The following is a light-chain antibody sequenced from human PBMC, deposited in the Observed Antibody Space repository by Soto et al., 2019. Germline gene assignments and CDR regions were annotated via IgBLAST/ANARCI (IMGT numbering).Light chain of an antibody. J-gene: IGKJ4*01. CDR3: QQSSFSPLT. CDR1: QEVVNNY. V-gene: IGKV3-20*01. CDR2: GAS. Sequence: EIELTQSPGTLSLSPGETATLSCRASQEVVNNYLAWFQQKPDQPPRLLVHGASNRAAGIPDRFSGSGSGTDFTLTISRLEPEDFAVYYCQQSSFSPLTFGGGTRIEI.